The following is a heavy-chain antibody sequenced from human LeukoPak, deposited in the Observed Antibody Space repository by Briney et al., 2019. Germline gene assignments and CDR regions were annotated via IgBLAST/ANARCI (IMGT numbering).Heavy chain of an antibody. CDR1: GFTFSSYW. D-gene: IGHD3-10*01. CDR2: IKQDGSEK. CDR3: ARGGSPWFGELCCNGLDY. J-gene: IGHJ4*02. V-gene: IGHV3-7*01. Sequence: PGGSLRLSCAASGFTFSSYWMSWVRQAPGKGLEWLANIKQDGSEKYYVDSVKGRFTISRDNAKNSLYLQMNSLRAEDTAVYYCARGGSPWFGELCCNGLDYWGQGTLVTVSS.